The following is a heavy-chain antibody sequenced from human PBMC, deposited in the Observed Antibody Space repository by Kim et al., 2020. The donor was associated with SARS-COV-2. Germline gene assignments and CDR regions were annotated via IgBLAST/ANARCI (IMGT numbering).Heavy chain of an antibody. CDR2: INWNSGSK. Sequence: GGSLRLSCVASGFSLGAYAMHWVRQGPGKGLEWVSGINWNSGSKGYADSVKGRFTISRDNARNSLYLEMNSLRAEDTAMYYCAKDPSFAGCRPYFYYSGMDVWGHGTPVTVSS. D-gene: IGHD3-9*01. J-gene: IGHJ6*02. CDR3: AKDPSFAGCRPYFYYSGMDV. V-gene: IGHV3-9*01. CDR1: GFSLGAYA.